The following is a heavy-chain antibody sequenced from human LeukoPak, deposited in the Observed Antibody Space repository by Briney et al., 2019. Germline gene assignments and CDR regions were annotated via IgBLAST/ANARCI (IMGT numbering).Heavy chain of an antibody. Sequence: SETLSLTCTVSGGSISSYYWSWIRQPPGKGPEWIGYIYYSGSTNYNPSLKSRVTISVDTSKNQFSLKLSSVTAADTAVYYCASYPCSGGSCYYPRSNYWGQGTLVTVSS. V-gene: IGHV4-59*01. CDR3: ASYPCSGGSCYYPRSNY. CDR1: GGSISSYY. D-gene: IGHD2-15*01. CDR2: IYYSGST. J-gene: IGHJ4*02.